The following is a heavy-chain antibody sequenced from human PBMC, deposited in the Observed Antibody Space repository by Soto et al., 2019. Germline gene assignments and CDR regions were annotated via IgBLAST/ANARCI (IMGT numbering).Heavy chain of an antibody. CDR2: IYYDGST. D-gene: IGHD3-10*01. CDR1: GDSLSSYN. Sequence: PSETLSLTCNVSGDSLSSYNWDWIRQPPGKGLEWIGTIYYDGSTSYNPSLKSQVTISVDTSKNHFALKVNSVTAADTAVYYCARFYGNAFDVWGRGTVVTVSS. CDR3: ARFYGNAFDV. V-gene: IGHV4-39*02. J-gene: IGHJ3*01.